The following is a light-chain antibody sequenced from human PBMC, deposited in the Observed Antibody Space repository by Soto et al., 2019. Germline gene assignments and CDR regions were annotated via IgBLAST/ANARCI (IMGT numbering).Light chain of an antibody. V-gene: IGKV1-5*03. CDR1: QSCGTS. J-gene: IGKJ1*01. CDR2: KAS. CDR3: QQYNNYWT. Sequence: DIQMTQSPSTLSASVGDRVTITCRASQSCGTSLAWYQQRPGKAPNLLIYKASNLESGVPSRFSGSRSGTEFTLTISSVQPDDFATYYCQQYNNYWTFGQGTKVEIK.